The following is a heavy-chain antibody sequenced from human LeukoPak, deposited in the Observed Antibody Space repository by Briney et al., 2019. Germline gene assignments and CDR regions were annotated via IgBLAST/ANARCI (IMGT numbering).Heavy chain of an antibody. CDR1: GFTLATYG. CDR2: VGDSADTT. Sequence: PGGSLRLSCAASGFTLATYGMSWVRQAPGKALEWVSVVGDSADTTHYADSVKGRFFISRDNSKNTVHLQMNSLRAEDTAVYYCAKDSFTEVRGVGSDDGFAVWGQGTMVTVSS. V-gene: IGHV3-23*01. J-gene: IGHJ3*01. CDR3: AKDSFTEVRGVGSDDGFAV. D-gene: IGHD3-10*01.